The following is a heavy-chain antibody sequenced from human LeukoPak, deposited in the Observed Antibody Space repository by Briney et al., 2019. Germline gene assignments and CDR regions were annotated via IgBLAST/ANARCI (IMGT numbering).Heavy chain of an antibody. CDR3: ARLPLEYCSSTSFNTGNWFDP. CDR2: INAGNGNT. D-gene: IGHD2-2*01. J-gene: IGHJ5*02. V-gene: IGHV1-3*01. Sequence: ASVKVSCKASGYTFTSYAMHWVRQAPGQRLEWMGWINAGNGNTKYSQKFQGRVTITRDTSASTAYMELSSLRSEDTAVYYCARLPLEYCSSTSFNTGNWFDPWGQGTWSPSPQ. CDR1: GYTFTSYA.